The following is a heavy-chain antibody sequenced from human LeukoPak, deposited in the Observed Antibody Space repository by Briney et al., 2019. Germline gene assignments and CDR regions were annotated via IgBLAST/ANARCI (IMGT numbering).Heavy chain of an antibody. V-gene: IGHV4-39*01. CDR3: ARGHNGGYGSFDY. CDR1: GGSISGSSYY. Sequence: SETLSLTCTVSGGSISGSSYYWGWIRQPPGKELEWIGNIYYSGSTYYNPSLKSRVTISVDTSKNQFSLKLTSVTAADTAVYYCARGHNGGYGSFDYWGQGTLVTVSS. J-gene: IGHJ4*02. D-gene: IGHD5-12*01. CDR2: IYYSGST.